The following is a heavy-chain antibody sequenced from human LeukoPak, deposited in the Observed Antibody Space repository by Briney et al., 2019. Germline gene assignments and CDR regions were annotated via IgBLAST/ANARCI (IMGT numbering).Heavy chain of an antibody. CDR3: ARDGPADSFDY. CDR1: GFTFSGFE. V-gene: IGHV3-48*03. Sequence: PGGSLRLSCAVSGFTFSGFEMHCVRQAPGKGLEWVSCISTSGSTTHYADSVKGRFTISRDNARNSLYLQMNSLRAEDTAVYHCARDGPADSFDYWGQGALVTVSS. CDR2: ISTSGSTT. D-gene: IGHD4-11*01. J-gene: IGHJ4*02.